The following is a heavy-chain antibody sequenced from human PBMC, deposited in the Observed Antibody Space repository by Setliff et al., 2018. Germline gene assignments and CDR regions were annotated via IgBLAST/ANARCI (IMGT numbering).Heavy chain of an antibody. J-gene: IGHJ4*02. CDR1: GFTLSDSA. Sequence: QPGGSLRLSCAASGFTLSDSAMHWVRQASGKGLEWVGRIRSRSSNYAPAYGASVKGRFTISRDDSKNTAYLQMSSLKTEDTAVYYCAITMTTGVDFFDYWGQGTLVTVSS. V-gene: IGHV3-73*01. D-gene: IGHD4-17*01. CDR2: IRSRSSNYAP. CDR3: AITMTTGVDFFDY.